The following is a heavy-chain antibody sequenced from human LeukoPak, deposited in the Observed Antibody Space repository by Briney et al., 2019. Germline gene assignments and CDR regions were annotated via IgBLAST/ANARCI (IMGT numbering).Heavy chain of an antibody. V-gene: IGHV3-30*03. CDR1: GFTFSSYG. CDR2: ISYDGSNK. D-gene: IGHD3-3*01. CDR3: ARESSNDHWSGCNY. J-gene: IGHJ4*02. Sequence: GGSLRLSCAASGFTFSSYGMHWVRQAPGKGLEWVAVISYDGSNKYYADSVKGRFTISRDNSKNTLYLQMNSLRAEDTAVYYCARESSNDHWSGCNYWGQGTLVTASS.